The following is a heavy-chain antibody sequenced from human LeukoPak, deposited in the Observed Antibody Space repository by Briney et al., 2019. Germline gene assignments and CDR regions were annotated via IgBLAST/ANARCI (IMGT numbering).Heavy chain of an antibody. CDR2: IRYDGGNA. D-gene: IGHD3-10*01. V-gene: IGHV3-30*02. CDR1: GFTFSNNA. J-gene: IGHJ4*02. Sequence: GGSRRLSCAASGFTFSNNAMHWVRQAPGKGLVWVAYIRYDGGNAYYVDSVKGRFTISRDNSKDTLYLQMNGLRPEDTAVYFCAKGDYYGSGLDYWGQGAPVTVSS. CDR3: AKGDYYGSGLDY.